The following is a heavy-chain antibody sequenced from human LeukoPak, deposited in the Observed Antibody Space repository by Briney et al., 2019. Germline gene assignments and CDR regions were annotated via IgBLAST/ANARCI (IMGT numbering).Heavy chain of an antibody. D-gene: IGHD1-26*01. Sequence: GGSLRLSCAASGFTFSSYSMNWVRQAPGKGLEWVSSISSSSSYIYYADSVKGRFTISRDNAKNSLYLQMNSLRAEDTAVYYCARADLGGRATPGWFDPWGQGTLVTASS. CDR1: GFTFSSYS. CDR2: ISSSSSYI. V-gene: IGHV3-21*01. CDR3: ARADLGGRATPGWFDP. J-gene: IGHJ5*02.